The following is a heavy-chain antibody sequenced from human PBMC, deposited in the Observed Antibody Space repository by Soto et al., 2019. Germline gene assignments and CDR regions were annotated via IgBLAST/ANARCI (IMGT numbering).Heavy chain of an antibody. CDR1: GGSFSGYY. J-gene: IGHJ4*02. CDR3: ARGYSSSWYFVNYYFDY. Sequence: SETLSLTCAVYGGSFSGYYWSWIRQPPGKGLEWIGEINHSGSTNYNPSLKSRVTISVDTSKNQFSLKLSSVTAADTAVYYCARGYSSSWYFVNYYFDYWGQGTLVTSP. D-gene: IGHD6-13*01. V-gene: IGHV4-34*01. CDR2: INHSGST.